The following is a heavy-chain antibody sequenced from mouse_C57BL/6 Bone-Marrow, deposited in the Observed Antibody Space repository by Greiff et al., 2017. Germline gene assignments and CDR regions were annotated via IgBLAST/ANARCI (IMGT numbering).Heavy chain of an antibody. V-gene: IGHV1-61*01. D-gene: IGHD1-1*01. CDR3: ARSYSTVVGRFAY. CDR1: GYTFTSYW. Sequence: QVQLKQPGAELVRPGSSVKLSCKASGYTFTSYWMDWVKQRPGQGLEWIGNIYPSDSETHYNQKFKDKATLTVDKSSSTAYMQLSSLTSEDSAVYYCARSYSTVVGRFAYWGQGTLVTVSA. J-gene: IGHJ3*01. CDR2: IYPSDSET.